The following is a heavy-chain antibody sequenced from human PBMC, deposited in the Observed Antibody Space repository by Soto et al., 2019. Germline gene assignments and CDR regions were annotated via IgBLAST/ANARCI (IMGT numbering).Heavy chain of an antibody. J-gene: IGHJ5*02. D-gene: IGHD1-1*01. CDR3: VRDGTKTLRDWFDP. Sequence: ETLSVTFTVSGTSISGFYWSWIRKSAGKGLEWIGRIYATGTNDYNPSLKSRVMMSVDTSKKQFSLKLRSVTAADTAVYYCVRDGTKTLRDWFDPWGQGISVTVSS. CDR1: GTSISGFY. CDR2: IYATGTN. V-gene: IGHV4-4*07.